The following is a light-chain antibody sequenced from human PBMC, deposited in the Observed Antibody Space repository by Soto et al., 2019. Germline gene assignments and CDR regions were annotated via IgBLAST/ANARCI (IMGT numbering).Light chain of an antibody. J-gene: IGKJ5*01. CDR3: QQYKNWPIT. Sequence: IMSPQSPATLSESPGERSTLSCRASQSIGRNVVWCQQKPGQAHRLLIYAASTRATGVPARFSGSGSGTEFTLTSSSLQSEDCAVYYCQQYKNWPITFGQGTRLEIK. CDR2: AAS. CDR1: QSIGRN. V-gene: IGKV3-15*01.